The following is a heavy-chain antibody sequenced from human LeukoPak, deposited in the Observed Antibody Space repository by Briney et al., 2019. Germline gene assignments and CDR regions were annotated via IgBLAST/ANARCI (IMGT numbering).Heavy chain of an antibody. CDR1: GGSISSYY. Sequence: PSETLSLTCTVSGGSISSYYWSWIRQPPGKGLEWIGYIYYSGSTNYNPSLKSRVTISVDTSKNQFSLKLSSVTAADTAVYYCARLVTTRESIGIDYWGQGTLVTASS. CDR3: ARLVTTRESIGIDY. CDR2: IYYSGST. D-gene: IGHD4-11*01. J-gene: IGHJ4*02. V-gene: IGHV4-59*08.